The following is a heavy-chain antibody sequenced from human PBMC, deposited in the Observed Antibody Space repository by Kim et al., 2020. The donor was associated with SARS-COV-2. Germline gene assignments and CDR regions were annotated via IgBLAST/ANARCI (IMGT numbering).Heavy chain of an antibody. V-gene: IGHV1-3*01. CDR3: ARVPSSGWSEYGMDV. J-gene: IGHJ6*02. D-gene: IGHD6-19*01. Sequence: QKFQGRVTITRDTSASTAYMELSSLRSEDTAVYYCARVPSSGWSEYGMDVWGQGTTVTVSS.